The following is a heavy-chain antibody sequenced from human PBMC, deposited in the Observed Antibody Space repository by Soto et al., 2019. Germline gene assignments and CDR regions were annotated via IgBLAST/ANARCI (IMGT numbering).Heavy chain of an antibody. CDR1: GFTFSSFV. Sequence: GGSLRLSCAASGFTFSSFVIHWVRQAPGKGLQWVAVISYDGSDKYYADSVKGRFTISRDDSTNTLYLQMNSLRPEDTAVYYCAKTSGYDYVWGSSGLDPWGQGTLVTVSS. CDR2: ISYDGSDK. V-gene: IGHV3-30*18. J-gene: IGHJ5*02. D-gene: IGHD3-16*01. CDR3: AKTSGYDYVWGSSGLDP.